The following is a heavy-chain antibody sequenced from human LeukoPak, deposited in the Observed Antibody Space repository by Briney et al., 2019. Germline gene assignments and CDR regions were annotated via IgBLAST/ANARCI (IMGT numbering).Heavy chain of an antibody. Sequence: GGSLRLSCAASGFTFSSYAMSWVRQAPGKGLEWVSSISGSDGTTYYADSVKGRFTISRDNAKNSLYLQMNSLRAEDTAVYYCARGEYGSGSYHIDYWGQGTLVTVSS. D-gene: IGHD3-10*01. V-gene: IGHV3-21*01. CDR1: GFTFSSYA. CDR3: ARGEYGSGSYHIDY. J-gene: IGHJ4*02. CDR2: ISGSDGTT.